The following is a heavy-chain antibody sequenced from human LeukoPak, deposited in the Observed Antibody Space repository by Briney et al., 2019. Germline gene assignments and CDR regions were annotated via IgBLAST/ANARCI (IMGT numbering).Heavy chain of an antibody. V-gene: IGHV3-30*03. CDR2: IACDGSLR. CDR3: ASGGSHYDY. J-gene: IGHJ4*02. CDR1: GFRFSDYG. Sequence: GGSLRLSCAASGFRFSDYGMHWVRQAPGKGLEWVAVIACDGSLRYYADYVKGRFTISRDNSKNTLLLQINSLRSEDTAVYYCASGGSHYDYWGQGTLVTVSS. D-gene: IGHD1-26*01.